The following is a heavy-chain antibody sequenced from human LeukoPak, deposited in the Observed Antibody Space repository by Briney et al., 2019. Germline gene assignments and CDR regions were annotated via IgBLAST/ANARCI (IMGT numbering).Heavy chain of an antibody. V-gene: IGHV4-4*07. CDR2: IYTSGST. CDR3: ARFCGSTSCYWGDAFDI. Sequence: PSQTLSLTCTVSGGSISSYYWSWIRQPAGKGLEWIGRIYTSGSTNYDPSLKSRVTMSVDTSKNQFSLKLSSVTAADTAVYYCARFCGSTSCYWGDAFDIWGQGTMVTVSS. J-gene: IGHJ3*02. CDR1: GGSISSYY. D-gene: IGHD2-2*01.